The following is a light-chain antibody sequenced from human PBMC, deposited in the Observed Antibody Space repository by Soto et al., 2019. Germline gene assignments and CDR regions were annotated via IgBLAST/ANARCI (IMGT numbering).Light chain of an antibody. V-gene: IGKV2-30*01. Sequence: DVVLTQTPLCLPVTPGQPASISCNASQSLLYSDGNTYLSWFQHRPGQSPRRLIYRVSERDSGVSDRCIGSRSDTEFTLRISRVESEDDGIYYCMQGTHWPPFTFGQGTNVEIK. CDR3: MQGTHWPPFT. J-gene: IGKJ2*01. CDR1: QSLLYSDGNTY. CDR2: RVS.